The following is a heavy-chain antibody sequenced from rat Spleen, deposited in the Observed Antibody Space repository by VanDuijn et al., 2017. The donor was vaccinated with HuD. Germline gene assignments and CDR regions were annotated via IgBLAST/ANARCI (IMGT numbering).Heavy chain of an antibody. CDR1: GFTFSDYG. V-gene: IGHV5-29*01. D-gene: IGHD4-1*01. CDR2: ISYGDSSGHSGT. CDR3: TTDGDWFAY. Sequence: EVQLVESGGGLVQPGRSLKLSCAASGFTFSDYGVAWVRQAPTTGLEWVATISYGDSSGHSGTYYRDSVKGRFTISRDNAKSTLYLQMDSLRSEDTATYYCTTDGDWFAYWGQGTLVTVSS. J-gene: IGHJ3*01.